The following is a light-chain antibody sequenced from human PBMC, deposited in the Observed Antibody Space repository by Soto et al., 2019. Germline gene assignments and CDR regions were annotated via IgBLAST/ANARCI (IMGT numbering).Light chain of an antibody. CDR3: HQYNNWPPWT. V-gene: IGKV3-15*01. J-gene: IGKJ1*01. CDR1: QSVRTN. Sequence: EIVMTQSPVTLSVSPGERAILSCRASQSVRTNLAWYQQKPGQAPRLLIYRASTRAAGVPDGFSGTGSGTEFTLTISSLQSEDFAVYVCHQYNNWPPWTFGRGTKVDIK. CDR2: RAS.